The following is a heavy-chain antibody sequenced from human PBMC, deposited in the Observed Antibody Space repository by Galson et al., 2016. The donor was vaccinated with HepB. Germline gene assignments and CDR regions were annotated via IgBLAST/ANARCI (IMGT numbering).Heavy chain of an antibody. D-gene: IGHD1-26*01. CDR2: IRSRTYGETT. CDR1: GFTFDDYA. Sequence: SLRLSCALSGFTFDDYAMGWFRQAPGKGLEWVAFIRSRTYGETTEYAGSVKGRLTISRDDSKSIAYLQMNSLKTEDTAVYYCSRDSPTTGGFDSWGQGTLVTVSS. J-gene: IGHJ4*02. V-gene: IGHV3-49*03. CDR3: SRDSPTTGGFDS.